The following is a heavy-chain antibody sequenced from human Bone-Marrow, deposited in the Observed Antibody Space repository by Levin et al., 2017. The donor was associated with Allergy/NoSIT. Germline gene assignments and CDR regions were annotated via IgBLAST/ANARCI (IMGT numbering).Heavy chain of an antibody. V-gene: IGHV4-30-2*01. D-gene: IGHD5-12*01. Sequence: SQTLSLTCAVSGGSISSDYYSWTWIRQPPGKGLEWIGSIYHTGRTYYNPSLKSRVTISVDRSKNQFSLQLSSVTAADSAVFYCARGVGESGYDHYYFGMDVWGQGTTVTVSS. CDR2: IYHTGRT. CDR3: ARGVGESGYDHYYFGMDV. CDR1: GGSISSDYYS. J-gene: IGHJ6*02.